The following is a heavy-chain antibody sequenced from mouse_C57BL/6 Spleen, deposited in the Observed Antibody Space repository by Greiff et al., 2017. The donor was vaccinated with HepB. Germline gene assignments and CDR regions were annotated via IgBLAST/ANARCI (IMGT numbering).Heavy chain of an antibody. J-gene: IGHJ4*01. D-gene: IGHD1-1*01. CDR2: INPSTGGT. Sequence: VQLKESGPELVKPGASVKISCKASGYSFTGYYMNWVKQSPEKSLEWIGEINPSTGGTTYNQKFKAKATLTVDKSSSTAYMQLKSLTSEDSAVYYCARSITTVVENYAMDYWGQGTSVTVSS. CDR1: GYSFTGYY. V-gene: IGHV1-42*01. CDR3: ARSITTVVENYAMDY.